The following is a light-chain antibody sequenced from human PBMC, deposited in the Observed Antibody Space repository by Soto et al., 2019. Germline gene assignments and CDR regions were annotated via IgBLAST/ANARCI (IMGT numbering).Light chain of an antibody. CDR3: QQYGRSPPT. V-gene: IGKV3-20*01. CDR2: GAS. Sequence: EIVLTQSPGTLSLSPGERATLSGRSSQGVSSNYLAWYQHKPGQAPRLLIYGASSRASGIPDRLSGSGSGTDFTLTISRLEPEDFAVYYCQQYGRSPPTFGQGTKVDIK. J-gene: IGKJ1*01. CDR1: QGVSSNY.